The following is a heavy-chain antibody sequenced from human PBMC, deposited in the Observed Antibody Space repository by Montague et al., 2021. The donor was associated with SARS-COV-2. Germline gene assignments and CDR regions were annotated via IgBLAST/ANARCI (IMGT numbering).Heavy chain of an antibody. D-gene: IGHD2-2*01. J-gene: IGHJ5*02. CDR3: ARGPLVVPAAGNWFDP. Sequence: SETLSLTCTVSGGSISSYYWSWIRQPPGKGLEWIGYIYYSESTXXXPSXXXRVTISVDTSKNQFSLKLSSVTAADTAVYYCARGPLVVPAAGNWFDPWGQGTLVTVSS. CDR2: IYYSEST. CDR1: GGSISSYY. V-gene: IGHV4-59*01.